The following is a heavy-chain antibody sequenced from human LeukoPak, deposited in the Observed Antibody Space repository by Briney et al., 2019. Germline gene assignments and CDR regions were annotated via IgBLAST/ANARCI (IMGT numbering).Heavy chain of an antibody. V-gene: IGHV3-30*18. J-gene: IGHJ4*02. CDR1: GFTFSSYG. CDR2: ISYDGSNK. D-gene: IGHD2/OR15-2a*01. Sequence: GGSLRLFCAASGFTFSSYGMHWVRQAPGKGLEWVAVISYDGSNKYYADSVKGRFTISRDNSKNTLYLQMNSLRAEDTAVYYCAKDPPSSGTTFDYWGQGTLVTVSS. CDR3: AKDPPSSGTTFDY.